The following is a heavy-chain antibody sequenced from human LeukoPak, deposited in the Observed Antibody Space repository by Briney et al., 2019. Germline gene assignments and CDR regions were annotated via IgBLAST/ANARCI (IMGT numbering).Heavy chain of an antibody. V-gene: IGHV3-53*01. J-gene: IGHJ4*02. Sequence: PGGSLRLSCAASGFTVPDNYMNWVRQSSGKGLEWVSVIYGGGDTNYADSVKGRFTISRDHSKNTLYLQMNSLRAEDTAVYYCARDSQYYDILTPQTNFDYWGQGTLVTVSS. CDR1: GFTVPDNY. D-gene: IGHD3-9*01. CDR2: IYGGGDT. CDR3: ARDSQYYDILTPQTNFDY.